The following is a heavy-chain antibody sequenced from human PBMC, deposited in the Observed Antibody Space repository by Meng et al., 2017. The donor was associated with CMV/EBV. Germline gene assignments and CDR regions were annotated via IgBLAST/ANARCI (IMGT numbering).Heavy chain of an antibody. J-gene: IGHJ4*02. Sequence: IDGKGFGYKFTNYWIDWVRQMPGKGLEWMGIIYPGDSDTRYSPSFQGQVTMSADKSVTTAYLQWSSLKASDTAMYYCAKLSGEMAAHYWGQGTLVTVS. D-gene: IGHD5-24*01. CDR3: AKLSGEMAAHY. V-gene: IGHV5-51*01. CDR2: IYPGDSDT. CDR1: GYKFTNYW.